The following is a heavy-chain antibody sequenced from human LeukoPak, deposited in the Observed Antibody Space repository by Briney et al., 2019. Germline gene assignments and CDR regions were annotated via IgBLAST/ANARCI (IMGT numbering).Heavy chain of an antibody. CDR1: GGSISSSSYY. D-gene: IGHD3-10*01. J-gene: IGHJ4*02. CDR3: AREWELWFWGY. V-gene: IGHV4-39*07. Sequence: SETLSLTCTVSGGSISSSSYYWGWIRQPPGKGLECIGSIYYSGSTYYNPSLKSRVTTSVDTSKNQFSLKLSSVTADDTAVYYCAREWELWFWGYWGQGTLVTVSS. CDR2: IYYSGST.